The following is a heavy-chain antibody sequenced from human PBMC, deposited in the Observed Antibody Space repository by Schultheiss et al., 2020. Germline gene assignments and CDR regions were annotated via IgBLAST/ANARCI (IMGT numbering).Heavy chain of an antibody. J-gene: IGHJ4*02. CDR2: IYHSGST. Sequence: SATLSLTCAVSGGSISSSNWWSWVRQPPGKGLEWIGEIYHSGSTNYNPSLKSRVTISVDTSKNQFSLKLSSVTAADTAVYYCARESYDSSGYYGYWGQGTLVTVSS. V-gene: IGHV4-4*02. CDR1: GGSISSSNW. D-gene: IGHD3-22*01. CDR3: ARESYDSSGYYGY.